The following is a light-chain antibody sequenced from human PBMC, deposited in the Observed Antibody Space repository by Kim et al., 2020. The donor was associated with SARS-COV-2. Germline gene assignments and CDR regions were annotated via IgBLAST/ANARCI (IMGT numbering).Light chain of an antibody. V-gene: IGKV3-11*01. Sequence: SPGESAPLSRRASQSVSSYLAWYQQKPGQAPRLLFYDASNRATGIPARFSGSGSGTDFTLTISSLEPEDFAVYYCQQRSNWPPITFGQGTRLEIK. CDR3: QQRSNWPPIT. CDR2: DAS. J-gene: IGKJ5*01. CDR1: QSVSSY.